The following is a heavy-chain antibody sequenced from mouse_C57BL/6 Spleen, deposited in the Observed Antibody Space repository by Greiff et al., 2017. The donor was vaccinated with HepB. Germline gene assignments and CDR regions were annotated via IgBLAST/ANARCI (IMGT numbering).Heavy chain of an antibody. Sequence: DVMLVESGGGLVKPGGSLKLSCAASGFTFSSYAMSWVRQTPEKRLEWVATISDGGSYTYYPDNVKGRFTISRDNAKNNLYLQMSDLKSEDTAMYYCAREGYGSHYFDYWGQGTTLTVSS. CDR1: GFTFSSYA. V-gene: IGHV5-4*01. J-gene: IGHJ2*01. CDR3: AREGYGSHYFDY. CDR2: ISDGGSYT. D-gene: IGHD1-1*01.